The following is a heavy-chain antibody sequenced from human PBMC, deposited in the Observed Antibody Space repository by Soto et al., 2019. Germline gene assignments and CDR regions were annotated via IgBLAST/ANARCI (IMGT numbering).Heavy chain of an antibody. D-gene: IGHD1-26*01. CDR3: ARGCGRGNCYYGMDV. CDR2: INPSGGYT. J-gene: IGHJ6*02. CDR1: GYTFTSYH. Sequence: ASVKVSCKASGYTFTSYHLHWVRQAPGHGLEWMGLINPSGGYTNYAQKFQGRVTMTRDTSTSTVYMELSSLRSEDTAVHYCARGCGRGNCYYGMDVWGQGTTVTVSS. V-gene: IGHV1-46*01.